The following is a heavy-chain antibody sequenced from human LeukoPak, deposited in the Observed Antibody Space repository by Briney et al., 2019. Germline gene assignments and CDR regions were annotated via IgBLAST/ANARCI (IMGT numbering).Heavy chain of an antibody. CDR3: ARMYYYDTSGNPNWFDP. CDR1: GYTFTNYH. CDR2: MNPNSGNT. D-gene: IGHD3-22*01. Sequence: ASVKVSCKASGYTFTNYHINWVRQATGQGLEWMGWMNPNSGNTGYAQKFQGRVTFTRDTSVSTAYMELNSLTSEDTAVYYCARMYYYDTSGNPNWFDPWGQGTLVTVSS. V-gene: IGHV1-8*03. J-gene: IGHJ5*02.